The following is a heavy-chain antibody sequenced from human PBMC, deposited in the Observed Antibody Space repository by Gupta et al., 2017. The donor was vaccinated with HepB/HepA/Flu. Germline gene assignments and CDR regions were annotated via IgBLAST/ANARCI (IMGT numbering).Heavy chain of an antibody. CDR3: ARANVDTPYSSRGAGDYYFDY. V-gene: IGHV6-1*01. J-gene: IGHJ4*02. CDR2: TYYRSKWYN. CDR1: GDSVSSNSAA. D-gene: IGHD6-13*01. Sequence: QVQLQQSGPGLVKPSQTLSLTCAISGDSVSSNSAAWNWIRQSPSRGLEWLGRTYYRSKWYNDYAVSVKSRITINPDTSKNQFSLQLNSVTPEDTAVYYCARANVDTPYSSRGAGDYYFDYWGQGTLVTVSS.